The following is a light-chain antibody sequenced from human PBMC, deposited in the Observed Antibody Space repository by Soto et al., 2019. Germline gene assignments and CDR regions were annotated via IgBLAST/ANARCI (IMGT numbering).Light chain of an antibody. CDR2: DAS. J-gene: IGKJ5*01. CDR3: QQRSNWPIT. Sequence: EIVLTQSPATLSLSPGERATLSCRASQSVSSYLAWYQQKPGQAPRLLIYDASNRATGIPARFSGSGSGTDFTLTISGLEPEDFAVYSCQQRSNWPITFGQGTRLEIK. CDR1: QSVSSY. V-gene: IGKV3-11*01.